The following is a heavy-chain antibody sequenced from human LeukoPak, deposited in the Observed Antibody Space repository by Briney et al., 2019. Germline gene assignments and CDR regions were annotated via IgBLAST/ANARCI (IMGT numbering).Heavy chain of an antibody. D-gene: IGHD3-9*01. J-gene: IGHJ4*02. CDR1: GFTFSDYY. CDR3: AKSPQAILTGYYTWCFDY. Sequence: PGGSLRLSCAASGFTFSDYYMSWIRQAPGKGLEWVSYISSSGSTIYYADSVKGRFTISRDKSKNTLYLQMNSLRAEDTAVYYCAKSPQAILTGYYTWCFDYWGQGILVTVSS. CDR2: ISSSGSTI. V-gene: IGHV3-11*01.